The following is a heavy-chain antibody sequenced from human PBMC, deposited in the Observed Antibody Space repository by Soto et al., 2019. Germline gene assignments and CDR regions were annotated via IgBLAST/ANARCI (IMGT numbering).Heavy chain of an antibody. D-gene: IGHD3-10*01. V-gene: IGHV4-34*01. CDR2: INHSGST. CDR1: GGSFSGYY. J-gene: IGHJ4*02. CDR3: ARGEDGSGSYYNFDY. Sequence: QVQLQQWGAGLLKPSETLSLTCAVYGGSFSGYYWRWIRQPPGKGLEWIGEINHSGSTNYNPSLKSRVTISVDTSKNQFALKLSSVTAADTAVYYCARGEDGSGSYYNFDYWGQGTLVTVSS.